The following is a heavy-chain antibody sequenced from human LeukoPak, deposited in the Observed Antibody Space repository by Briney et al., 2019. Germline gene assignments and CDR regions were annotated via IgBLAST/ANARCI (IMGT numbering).Heavy chain of an antibody. CDR3: ARGLYSSGWYGGYYFDY. Sequence: SETLFLTCAVSGGSISSSNWWSWVRQPPGKGLEWIGEIYHSGSTNYNPSLKSRVTISVDKSKNQFSLKLSSVTAADTAVYYCARGLYSSGWYGGYYFDYWGQGTLVTVSS. CDR2: IYHSGST. J-gene: IGHJ4*02. D-gene: IGHD6-19*01. V-gene: IGHV4-4*02. CDR1: GGSISSSNW.